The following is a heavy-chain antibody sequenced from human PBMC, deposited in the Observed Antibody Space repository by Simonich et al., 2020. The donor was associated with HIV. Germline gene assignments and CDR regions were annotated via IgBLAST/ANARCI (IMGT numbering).Heavy chain of an antibody. CDR1: GYTLTDYY. J-gene: IGHJ3*02. CDR3: ATHGPGSSSSALDI. Sequence: QVQLVQSGAEVKKPGASVKVSCKASGYTLTDYYIHWVRQAPGQGLEWLGWISPNSGATNDVQKFQGRVTMTRDTSISTVYMELSRLRSDDTAVFYCATHGPGSSSSALDIWGQGTIITVSS. V-gene: IGHV1-2*02. CDR2: ISPNSGAT. D-gene: IGHD6-6*01.